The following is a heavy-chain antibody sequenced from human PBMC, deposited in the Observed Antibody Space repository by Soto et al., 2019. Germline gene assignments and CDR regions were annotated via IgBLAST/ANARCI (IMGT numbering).Heavy chain of an antibody. Sequence: PGGSLRLSCAVSGFTFSSYSMNWVRQAPGKGLEWVSSISSGNSYIYYADSVRGRFTVSIDNAKSSLYLQMNSLRAEDTAVYYCATQMDYNILTGYRHFDYWGQGTLVTVSS. D-gene: IGHD3-9*01. CDR3: ATQMDYNILTGYRHFDY. CDR1: GFTFSSYS. V-gene: IGHV3-21*01. CDR2: ISSGNSYI. J-gene: IGHJ4*02.